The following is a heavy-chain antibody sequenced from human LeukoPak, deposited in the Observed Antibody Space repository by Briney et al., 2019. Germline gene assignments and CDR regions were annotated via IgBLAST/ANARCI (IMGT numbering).Heavy chain of an antibody. CDR3: ARGLPYSSSPGPDY. D-gene: IGHD6-13*01. CDR2: INPNSGGT. V-gene: IGHV1-2*04. Sequence: GASVKVSCKASGYTFTGYYMHWVRQAPGQGLEWMGWINPNSGGTNYAQKFRGWVTMTRDTFISTAYMELSRLRSDDTAVFYCARGLPYSSSPGPDYWGQGTLVTVSS. CDR1: GYTFTGYY. J-gene: IGHJ4*02.